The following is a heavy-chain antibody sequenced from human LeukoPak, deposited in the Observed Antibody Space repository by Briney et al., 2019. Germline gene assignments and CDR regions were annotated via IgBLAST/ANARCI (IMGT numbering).Heavy chain of an antibody. J-gene: IGHJ4*02. CDR2: IYPRDSDT. V-gene: IGHV5-51*01. D-gene: IGHD5/OR15-5a*01. Sequence: GESLKISFKASGYTFTHQWIGWVRQKSGSGLEWMGIIYPRDSDTRYSPSFQDQVTISADKSVSTAYLQWSSLKASDTAMYYCARVTGLSGQVDYWGQGTLATVSS. CDR1: GYTFTHQW. CDR3: ARVTGLSGQVDY.